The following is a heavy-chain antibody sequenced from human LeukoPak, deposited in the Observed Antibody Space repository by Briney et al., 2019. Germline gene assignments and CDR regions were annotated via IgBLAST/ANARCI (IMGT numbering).Heavy chain of an antibody. D-gene: IGHD6-13*01. CDR1: GGTFSSYA. J-gene: IGHJ6*04. Sequence: ASVKVSCKASGGTFSSYAISWVRQAPGQGLEWMGWISAYNGNTNYAQKLQGRVTMTTDTSTSTAYMELRSLRSEDTAVYYCAREPNSSSWYYYGMDVWGKGTTVTVSS. CDR2: ISAYNGNT. V-gene: IGHV1-18*01. CDR3: AREPNSSSWYYYGMDV.